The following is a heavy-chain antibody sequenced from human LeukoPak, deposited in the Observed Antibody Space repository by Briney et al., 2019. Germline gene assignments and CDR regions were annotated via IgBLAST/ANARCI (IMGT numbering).Heavy chain of an antibody. J-gene: IGHJ4*02. CDR3: AREGSAARSPYFDY. Sequence: PSETLSLTCTVSGGSISGSSYYWGWIRQPPGKGLEWIGSIYYSGSTYYNPPLKSRVTISVDTSKNQFSLKLNSVTAADTAVYYCAREGSAARSPYFDYWGQGTLVTVSS. CDR2: IYYSGST. D-gene: IGHD6-13*01. CDR1: GGSISGSSYY. V-gene: IGHV4-39*07.